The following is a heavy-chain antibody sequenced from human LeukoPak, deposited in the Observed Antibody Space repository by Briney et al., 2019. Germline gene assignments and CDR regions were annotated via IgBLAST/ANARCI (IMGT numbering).Heavy chain of an antibody. J-gene: IGHJ3*02. CDR2: INPSSGTT. Sequence: GASVRVSCRTSGSIFAKYYIHWVRRAPGQGLEWMGRINPSSGTTSYSQRFQGRVTMTRDTSTTTVSLDLSRLRSDDTALYYCARDRAFAGTKQDAFDNWGRGTMVTVSS. D-gene: IGHD6-19*01. CDR3: ARDRAFAGTKQDAFDN. V-gene: IGHV1-46*01. CDR1: GSIFAKYY.